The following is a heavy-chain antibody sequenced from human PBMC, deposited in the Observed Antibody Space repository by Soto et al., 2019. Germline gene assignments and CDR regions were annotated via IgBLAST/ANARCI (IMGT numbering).Heavy chain of an antibody. V-gene: IGHV1-69*02. CDR2: IVPILGIP. J-gene: IGHJ6*02. CDR3: ARMRESYGMDA. Sequence: QVQLVQSGAEVKKPGSSVKVSCKASGGTFSSYTITWVRQAPGQGLEWMGRIVPILGIPNYAEKFQGRVTITAKKSTSTAYMELSSLKSEDTAVYYCARMRESYGMDAWGQGTTVTVSS. CDR1: GGTFSSYT.